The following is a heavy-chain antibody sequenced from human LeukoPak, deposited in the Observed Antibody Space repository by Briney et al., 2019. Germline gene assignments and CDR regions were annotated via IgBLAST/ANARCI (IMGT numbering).Heavy chain of an antibody. V-gene: IGHV4-34*01. Sequence: SETLSLTCAVYGGSFSGDYWSWIRQPPGKGLEWIGEINHSGSTNYNPSLKSRVTISVDTSKNQFSLKLSSVTAADTAVYYCARDGVLYCSGGSCYPHFDYWGQGTLVTVSS. CDR3: ARDGVLYCSGGSCYPHFDY. CDR2: INHSGST. D-gene: IGHD2-15*01. CDR1: GGSFSGDY. J-gene: IGHJ4*02.